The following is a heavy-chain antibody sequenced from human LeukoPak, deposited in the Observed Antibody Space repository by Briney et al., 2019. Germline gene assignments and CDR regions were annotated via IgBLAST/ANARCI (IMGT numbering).Heavy chain of an antibody. V-gene: IGHV3-23*01. CDR2: INGGGRGT. CDR3: AKGGLRKEVFDD. D-gene: IGHD3-10*01. J-gene: IGHJ4*02. Sequence: GGSLRLSCVASGFTFNTYAMSWVRQAPGKGPQWVARINGGGRGTYYADSLKGRFTISRDNSKNTLYLQIYNLRPEDTARYYCAKGGLRKEVFDDWGQGTVVTVSS. CDR1: GFTFNTYA.